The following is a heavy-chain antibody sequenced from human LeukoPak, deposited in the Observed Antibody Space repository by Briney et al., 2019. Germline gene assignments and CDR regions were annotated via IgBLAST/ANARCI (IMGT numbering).Heavy chain of an antibody. D-gene: IGHD3-10*01. CDR1: GYTFTSYG. CDR2: ISAYNGNT. CDR3: ARETWNYYGSGSVDY. V-gene: IGHV1-18*01. Sequence: ASVKVSCKASGYTFTSYGISWVRQAPGQGLEWMGWISAYNGNTNYAQKLQGGVTMTTDTSTSTAYMELRSLRSDDTAVYYCARETWNYYGSGSVDYWGQGTLVTVSS. J-gene: IGHJ4*02.